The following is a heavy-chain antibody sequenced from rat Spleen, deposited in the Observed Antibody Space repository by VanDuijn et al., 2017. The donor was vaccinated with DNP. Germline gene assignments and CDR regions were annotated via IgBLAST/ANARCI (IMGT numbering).Heavy chain of an antibody. CDR3: TTKKGGLYYYSGDADY. V-gene: IGHV5-27*01. D-gene: IGHD1-1*01. CDR2: ISPSGGST. J-gene: IGHJ2*01. Sequence: EVQLVESGGGPVQPGRPLKLSCAASGFTFSDCYMAWVRQAPTKGLEWVAAISPSGGSTYYRDSVKGRFTISRDNAKSTLYLQMDSLRSEDTATYYCTTKKGGLYYYSGDADYWGQGVMVTVSS. CDR1: GFTFSDCY.